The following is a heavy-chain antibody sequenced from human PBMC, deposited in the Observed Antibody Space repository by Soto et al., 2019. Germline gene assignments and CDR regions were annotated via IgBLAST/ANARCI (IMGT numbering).Heavy chain of an antibody. V-gene: IGHV3-21*01. CDR1: GFTFSSYS. Sequence: PGGSLRLSCAASGFTFSSYSMNWVRQAPGKGLEWVSSISSSSSYIYYADSVKGRFTISRDNAKNSLYLQMNSLRAEDTAVYYCASNLWFGEFSDAFDIWGQGTMVTVSS. J-gene: IGHJ3*02. D-gene: IGHD3-10*01. CDR3: ASNLWFGEFSDAFDI. CDR2: ISSSSSYI.